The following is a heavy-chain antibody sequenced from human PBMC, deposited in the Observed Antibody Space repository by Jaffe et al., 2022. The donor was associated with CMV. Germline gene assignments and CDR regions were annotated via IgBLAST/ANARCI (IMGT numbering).Heavy chain of an antibody. Sequence: QVQLVESGGGVVQPGRSLRLSCAASGFTFSSYGMHWVRQAPGKGLEWVAVISYDGSNKYYADSVKGRFTISRDNSKNTLYLQMNSLRAEDTAVYYCAKSQWELLPDSFDYWGQGTLVTVSS. D-gene: IGHD1-26*01. CDR2: ISYDGSNK. J-gene: IGHJ4*02. CDR3: AKSQWELLPDSFDY. CDR1: GFTFSSYG. V-gene: IGHV3-30*18.